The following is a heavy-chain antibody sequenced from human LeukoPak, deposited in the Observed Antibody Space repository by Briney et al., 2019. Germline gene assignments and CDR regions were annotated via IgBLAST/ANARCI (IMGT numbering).Heavy chain of an antibody. Sequence: GGSLRLSCAASGFTFSSYIMNWVRQAPGKGLEWVSYISSSGSTIYYADSVKGRFTISRDNAKNSLYLQMNSLRAEDTALYYCARGGGQWLGVDYWGQGTLVTVSS. CDR3: ARGGGQWLGVDY. CDR1: GFTFSSYI. CDR2: ISSSGSTI. V-gene: IGHV3-48*04. J-gene: IGHJ4*02. D-gene: IGHD6-19*01.